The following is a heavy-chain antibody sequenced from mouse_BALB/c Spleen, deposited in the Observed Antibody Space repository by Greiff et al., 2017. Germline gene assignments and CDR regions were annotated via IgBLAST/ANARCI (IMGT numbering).Heavy chain of an antibody. Sequence: QVQLKQSGAELAKPGASVKMSCKASGYTFTSYWMHWVKQRPGQGLEWIGYINPSTGYTEYNQKFKDKATLTADKSSSTAYMQLSSLTSEDSAVYYCARGGYGNSFDYWGQGTTLTVSS. V-gene: IGHV1-7*01. J-gene: IGHJ2*01. CDR1: GYTFTSYW. D-gene: IGHD2-10*02. CDR2: INPSTGYT. CDR3: ARGGYGNSFDY.